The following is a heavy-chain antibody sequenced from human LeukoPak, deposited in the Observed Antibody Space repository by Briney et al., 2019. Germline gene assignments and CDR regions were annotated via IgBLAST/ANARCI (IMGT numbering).Heavy chain of an antibody. D-gene: IGHD3-22*01. J-gene: IGHJ4*02. CDR1: GYSFTSYW. Sequence: PGESLKISCKGSGYSFTSYWIGWVRQMPGKGLEWMGIIYPGDSDTRYSPSFQGQVTISADKSISTAYLQWSSLKASDTAMYYCARLSADRYYDSSGSIDYWGQGTLVTVSS. CDR3: ARLSADRYYDSSGSIDY. CDR2: IYPGDSDT. V-gene: IGHV5-51*01.